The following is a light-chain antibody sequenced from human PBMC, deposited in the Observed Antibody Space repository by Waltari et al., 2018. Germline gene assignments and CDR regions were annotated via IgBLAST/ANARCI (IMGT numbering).Light chain of an antibody. CDR1: PSVSSSY. CDR3: QQYGSSPLT. Sequence: EIVLTQSPGTLSLSPGERATLSCRASPSVSSSYLAWYQQKPGQAPRLLSYGASSRATGIPDRFSGSGSGTDFTRTISRLEPEDFAVYYCQQYGSSPLTFGGGTKVEIK. J-gene: IGKJ4*01. CDR2: GAS. V-gene: IGKV3-20*01.